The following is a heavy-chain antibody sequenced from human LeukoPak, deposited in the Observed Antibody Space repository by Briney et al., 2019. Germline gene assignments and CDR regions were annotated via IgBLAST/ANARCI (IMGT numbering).Heavy chain of an antibody. Sequence: GESLKISCKGSGYSSTSYWIGWVRQMPGKGLEWMGIIYPGDSDTRYSPSFQGQVTISADKSISTAYLQWSSLKASDTAMYYCARLRDYYGSGSYYNLDYWGQGTLVTVSS. D-gene: IGHD3-10*01. CDR1: GYSSTSYW. J-gene: IGHJ4*02. V-gene: IGHV5-51*01. CDR3: ARLRDYYGSGSYYNLDY. CDR2: IYPGDSDT.